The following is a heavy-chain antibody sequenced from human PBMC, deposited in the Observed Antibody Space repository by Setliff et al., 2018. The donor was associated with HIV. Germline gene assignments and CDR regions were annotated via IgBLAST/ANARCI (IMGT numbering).Heavy chain of an antibody. D-gene: IGHD1-26*01. V-gene: IGHV3-7*01. J-gene: IGHJ4*02. Sequence: GGSLRLSCAASGFTFSSYWMSWVRQAPGKGMEWVANIKQDGSEKYYVDSVKGRFTSSRDNAKNSLYLQRNSLRAEDTAVYYCARDRGGSSYFDYWGQGTLVTVSS. CDR2: IKQDGSEK. CDR3: ARDRGGSSYFDY. CDR1: GFTFSSYW.